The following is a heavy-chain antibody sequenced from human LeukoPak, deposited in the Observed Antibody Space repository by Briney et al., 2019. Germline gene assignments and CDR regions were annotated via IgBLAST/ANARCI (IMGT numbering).Heavy chain of an antibody. J-gene: IGHJ3*01. Sequence: SETLSLTCAVYGGSFSDYYWSWIRQPPGKGLEWIGEINHSENTNYNPSLKSRVTISVDTSKNQFSLKLTSVTAADTAVYYCARETVAEHTFDVWGQGTLVTVSS. CDR3: ARETVAEHTFDV. CDR2: INHSENT. V-gene: IGHV4-34*01. CDR1: GGSFSDYY. D-gene: IGHD4-23*01.